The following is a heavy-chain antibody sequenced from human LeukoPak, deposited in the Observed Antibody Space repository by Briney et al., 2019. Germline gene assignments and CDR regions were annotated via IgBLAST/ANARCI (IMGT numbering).Heavy chain of an antibody. CDR2: IYTSGST. CDR3: ARVSLSDAFDI. V-gene: IGHV4-59*10. D-gene: IGHD2/OR15-2a*01. Sequence: SETLSLTCGVYGGSFSGYYWSWIRQPAGKGLEGIGRIYTSGSTKYNPSLKSRVTMSVDTSKNQFSLKLTSVTAADTAVYYCARVSLSDAFDIWGQGTMVTVSS. CDR1: GGSFSGYY. J-gene: IGHJ3*02.